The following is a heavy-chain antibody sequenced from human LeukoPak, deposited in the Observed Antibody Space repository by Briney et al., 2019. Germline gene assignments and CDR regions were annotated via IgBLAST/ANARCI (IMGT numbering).Heavy chain of an antibody. J-gene: IGHJ5*02. D-gene: IGHD6-19*01. CDR1: GFTFSSYS. CDR2: ISSSSSYI. CDR3: ARDSSGILAWFDP. Sequence: GGSLRLSCAASGFTFSSYSMNWVRQAPGKGLEWVSSISSSSSYIYYADSVKGRFTVSRDNAKNSLYLQMNSLRAEDTAVYYCARDSSGILAWFDPWGQGTLVTVSS. V-gene: IGHV3-21*01.